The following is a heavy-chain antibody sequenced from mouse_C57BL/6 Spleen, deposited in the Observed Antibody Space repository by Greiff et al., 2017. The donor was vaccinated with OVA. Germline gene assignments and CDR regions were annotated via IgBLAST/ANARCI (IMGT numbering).Heavy chain of an antibody. V-gene: IGHV14-3*01. D-gene: IGHD1-1*01. J-gene: IGHJ3*01. CDR3: SRNYGSSYAWFAY. CDR2: IDPANGNT. CDR1: GFNIKNTY. Sequence: VQLQQSVAELVRPGASVKLSCTASGFNIKNTYMHWVKQRPEQGLEWIGRIDPANGNTNYAPKFQGKATITADTSSNTTYLQLHSLRSEAAAIYYCSRNYGSSYAWFAYWGQGTLVTVSA.